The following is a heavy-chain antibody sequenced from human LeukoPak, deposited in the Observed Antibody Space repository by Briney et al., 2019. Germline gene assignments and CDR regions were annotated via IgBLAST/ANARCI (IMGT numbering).Heavy chain of an antibody. V-gene: IGHV3-9*01. J-gene: IGHJ6*02. Sequence: GGSLRLSCAASGFTFDDYAMHWVRHAPGKGLEWVSGISWNSGSIGYADSVKGRFTISRDNAKNSLYLQMNSLRAEDTALYYCAKDGAAGTGYYYYYGMDVWGQGTTVTVSS. CDR1: GFTFDDYA. CDR2: ISWNSGSI. CDR3: AKDGAAGTGYYYYYGMDV. D-gene: IGHD6-13*01.